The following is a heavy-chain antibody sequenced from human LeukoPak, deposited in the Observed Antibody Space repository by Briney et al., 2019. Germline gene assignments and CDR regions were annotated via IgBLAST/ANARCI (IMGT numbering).Heavy chain of an antibody. Sequence: SETLSLTCTVSGGSISSYYWSWIRQPPGKGLEWIGYIYYSGSTNYNPSLKSRVTISVDTSKNQFSLKLSSVTAADTAVYYCARTMYYYGSGSYQLTYYFDYWGQGTLVTVSS. CDR1: GGSISSYY. V-gene: IGHV4-59*01. CDR2: IYYSGST. D-gene: IGHD3-10*01. CDR3: ARTMYYYGSGSYQLTYYFDY. J-gene: IGHJ4*02.